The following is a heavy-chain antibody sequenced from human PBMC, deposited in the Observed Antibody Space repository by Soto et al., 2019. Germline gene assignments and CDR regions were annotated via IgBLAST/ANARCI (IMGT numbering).Heavy chain of an antibody. CDR1: GFTFSNYW. Sequence: EVQLVESGGGLVQPGRSLRLSCAGSGFTFSNYWMHWVRQAPGKGLEWVSRIDHDGPTDYADSVRGRFTISRDNAENTLYLQMNSLRPEDTAVYYCVRDSHGDYWGQGTLVTVSS. V-gene: IGHV3-74*01. CDR3: VRDSHGDY. J-gene: IGHJ4*02. CDR2: IDHDGPT.